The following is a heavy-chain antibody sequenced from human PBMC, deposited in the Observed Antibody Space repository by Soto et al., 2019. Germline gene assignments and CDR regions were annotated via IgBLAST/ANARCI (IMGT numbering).Heavy chain of an antibody. J-gene: IGHJ4*02. V-gene: IGHV4-31*03. Sequence: QVHLQESGPGLVTPSQTLSLTCTVSGASITTNGYYWSWIRQHPGKGLEWIGFIYHSGSTSYNPSLQSRLTISVDTSNNQFSLKLSSVTAADTAVYYCARSAYTFGLPDYWGQGTLVTVSS. CDR3: ARSAYTFGLPDY. CDR2: IYHSGST. D-gene: IGHD5-18*01. CDR1: GASITTNGYY.